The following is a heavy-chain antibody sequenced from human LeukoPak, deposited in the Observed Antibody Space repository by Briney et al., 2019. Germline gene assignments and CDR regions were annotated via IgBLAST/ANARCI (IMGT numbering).Heavy chain of an antibody. CDR2: ISSSGSTI. V-gene: IGHV3-48*03. D-gene: IGHD2-2*01. Sequence: PGGSLRLSCAASGFTFSSYEMNWVRQAPGKGLEWVSYISSSGSTIYYADSVKGRFTISRDNAKNSLYLQMNSLRAEDTALYYCAKDLGAAAGQGPFDYWGQGTLVTVSS. CDR3: AKDLGAAAGQGPFDY. J-gene: IGHJ4*02. CDR1: GFTFSSYE.